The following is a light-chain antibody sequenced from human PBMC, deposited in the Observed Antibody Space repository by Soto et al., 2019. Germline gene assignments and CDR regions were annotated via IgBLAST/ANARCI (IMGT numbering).Light chain of an antibody. CDR1: QTIYSN. J-gene: IGKJ1*01. CDR3: QQYQNLWT. V-gene: IGKV3-15*01. CDR2: RAS. Sequence: IMMTQSPATVSVSLGERATLSCRSGQTIYSNVAWYQQRPGQAPILLIYRASTRATGVPARFSGSGSGTEFTLTISSQHSEEFAIYYCQQYQNLWTFGQATKVEIK.